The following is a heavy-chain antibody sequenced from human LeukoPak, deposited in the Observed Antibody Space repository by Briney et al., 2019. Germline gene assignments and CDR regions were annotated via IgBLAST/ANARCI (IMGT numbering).Heavy chain of an antibody. CDR3: ARDTYDSSGSNWFDP. J-gene: IGHJ5*02. D-gene: IGHD3-22*01. CDR1: GYTFSSYG. CDR2: INPNSGGT. V-gene: IGHV1-2*02. Sequence: ASVKVSCKASGYTFSSYGIAWVRQAPGQGLEWMGWINPNSGGTNYAQKFQGRVTMTRDTSISTAYMELSRLRSDDTAVYYCARDTYDSSGSNWFDPWGQGTLVTVSS.